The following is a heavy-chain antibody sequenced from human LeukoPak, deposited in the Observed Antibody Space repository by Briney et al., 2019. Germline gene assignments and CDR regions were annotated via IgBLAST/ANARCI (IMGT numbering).Heavy chain of an antibody. CDR1: GYTFTSYA. J-gene: IGHJ6*02. CDR3: ARDGSYGMDV. V-gene: IGHV1-8*02. CDR2: MNPNSGNT. Sequence: ASVKVSCKASGYTFTSYAMHWVRQAPGQRLEWMGWMNPNSGNTGYAQKFQGRVTMTRNTSISTAYMELSSLRSEDTAVYYCARDGSYGMDVWGQGTTVTVSS.